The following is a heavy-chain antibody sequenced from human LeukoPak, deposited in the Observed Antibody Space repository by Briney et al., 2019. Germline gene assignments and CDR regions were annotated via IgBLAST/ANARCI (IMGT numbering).Heavy chain of an antibody. D-gene: IGHD1-14*01. V-gene: IGHV3-7*01. Sequence: GGSLRLSCAASGFTFSSYWMSWVRQAPGKGLEWVANINEDGSEKYYVDSVKGRFTISRDNAKNSLYLQMSSLRAEDTAVYYCARDEVSADYYGMDVWGQGTTVTVSS. CDR3: ARDEVSADYYGMDV. J-gene: IGHJ6*02. CDR2: INEDGSEK. CDR1: GFTFSSYW.